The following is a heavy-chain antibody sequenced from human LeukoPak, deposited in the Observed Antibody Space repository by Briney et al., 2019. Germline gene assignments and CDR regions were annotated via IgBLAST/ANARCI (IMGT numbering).Heavy chain of an antibody. CDR2: ISYDGSNK. Sequence: GRSLRLSCAASGFTFTSYAMHWSRPAPGKGLERVAVISYDGSNKYYSDSVKGRFTISRDNSKNTLYLQMNSLRAEDTAVYYCVRFQEDDGIRYFDYAMADYWGQGTLVTVSS. CDR1: GFTFTSYA. J-gene: IGHJ4*02. V-gene: IGHV3-30-3*01. CDR3: VRFQEDDGIRYFDYAMADY. D-gene: IGHD3-9*01.